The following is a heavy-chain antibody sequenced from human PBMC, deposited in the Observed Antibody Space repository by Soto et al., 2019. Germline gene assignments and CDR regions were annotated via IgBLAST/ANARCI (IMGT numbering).Heavy chain of an antibody. CDR3: ARGMRRLAPFDY. Sequence: PGGSLRLSCAASGFTFSSYWMSWVRQAPGKGLEWVANIKQDGSEKYYVDSVKGRFTISRDNAKNSLYLQMNSLRAEDTAAYYRARGMRRLAPFDYWGQGTLVTVSS. V-gene: IGHV3-7*05. J-gene: IGHJ4*02. D-gene: IGHD3-9*01. CDR1: GFTFSSYW. CDR2: IKQDGSEK.